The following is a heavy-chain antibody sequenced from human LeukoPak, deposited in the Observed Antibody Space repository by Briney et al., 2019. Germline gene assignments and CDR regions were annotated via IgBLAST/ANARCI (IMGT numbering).Heavy chain of an antibody. D-gene: IGHD6-13*01. V-gene: IGHV3-21*01. CDR1: GFTFSTYS. Sequence: KAGGSLRLSCAASGFTFSTYSMNWVRQAPGKGLGWVSSITSSSTYIYYADSMKGRFTISRDNAKNSLYLQMKGLRAEDTAVYYCARAGGYSSSLDSWGQGTLVTVSS. CDR3: ARAGGYSSSLDS. CDR2: ITSSSTYI. J-gene: IGHJ4*02.